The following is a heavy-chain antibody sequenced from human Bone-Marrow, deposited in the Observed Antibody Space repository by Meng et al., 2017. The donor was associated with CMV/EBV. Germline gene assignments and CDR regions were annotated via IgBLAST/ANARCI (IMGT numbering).Heavy chain of an antibody. CDR1: GGSVSSGSYY. CDR3: ARDSAATQTQNYYYYGMDV. D-gene: IGHD2-15*01. Sequence: SETLSLTCTVSGGSVSSGSYYWSWIRQPPGKGLEWIGYIYYSGSTNYNPSLKSRVTISVDTSKNQVSLKLSSVTAADTAVYYCARDSAATQTQNYYYYGMDVWGQGTTVTVSS. CDR2: IYYSGST. V-gene: IGHV4-61*01. J-gene: IGHJ6*02.